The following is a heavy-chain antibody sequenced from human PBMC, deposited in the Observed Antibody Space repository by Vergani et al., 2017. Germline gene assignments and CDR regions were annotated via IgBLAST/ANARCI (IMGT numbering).Heavy chain of an antibody. J-gene: IGHJ4*02. Sequence: EVQLVESGGGLVKPGGSLRLSCAASGFTFSSYSMNWVRQAPGKGLEWVSSISSSSSYIYYADSVKGRFTISRDNAKNSLYLQMNSLRAEDTAVYYCAKDRTYCGGECYSCFYYWGQGTLVTVSS. CDR2: ISSSSSYI. D-gene: IGHD2-21*01. CDR3: AKDRTYCGGECYSCFYY. V-gene: IGHV3-21*04. CDR1: GFTFSSYS.